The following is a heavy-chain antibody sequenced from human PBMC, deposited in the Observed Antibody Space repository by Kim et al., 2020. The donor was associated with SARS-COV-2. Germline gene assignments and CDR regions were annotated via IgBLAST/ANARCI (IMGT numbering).Heavy chain of an antibody. CDR1: GYSFTSYW. J-gene: IGHJ6*02. CDR3: ARPIYGCSSTSCSDYGMDV. CDR2: IYPGDSDT. Sequence: GESLKISCKGSGYSFTSYWIGWVRQMPGKGLEWMGIIYPGDSDTRYSPSFQGQVTISADKSISTAYLQWSSLKASDTAMYYCARPIYGCSSTSCSDYGMDVWGQGTTVTVSS. V-gene: IGHV5-51*01. D-gene: IGHD2-2*01.